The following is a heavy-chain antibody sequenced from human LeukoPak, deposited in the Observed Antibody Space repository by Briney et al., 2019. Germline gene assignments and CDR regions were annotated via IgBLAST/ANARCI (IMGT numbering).Heavy chain of an antibody. V-gene: IGHV3-23*01. CDR2: ISGSGGST. D-gene: IGHD6-13*01. Sequence: GGSLRLSCAASGFTFSSYAMSWVRQAPGKGLEWVSAISGSGGSTYYADSVKGRFTISRDNSKNTLYLQMNSLRAEDTAVYYCAKGFYRGYSSSWYDYWGQGTLVAVSS. CDR1: GFTFSSYA. CDR3: AKGFYRGYSSSWYDY. J-gene: IGHJ4*02.